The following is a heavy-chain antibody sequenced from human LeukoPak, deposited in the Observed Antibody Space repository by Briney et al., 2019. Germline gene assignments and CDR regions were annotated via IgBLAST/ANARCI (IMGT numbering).Heavy chain of an antibody. V-gene: IGHV4-59*01. D-gene: IGHD3-9*01. CDR3: ALGVLTGYFYYFDS. CDR1: GGSIRSYY. CDR2: IYYSGST. Sequence: SETLSLTCTVSGGSIRSYYWSWLRQPPGKGLEWIGHIYYSGSTNYNPSLKSRVTISADTSKNQFSLKLSSVTAADTAVYYCALGVLTGYFYYFDSWGQGTLVTVSS. J-gene: IGHJ4*02.